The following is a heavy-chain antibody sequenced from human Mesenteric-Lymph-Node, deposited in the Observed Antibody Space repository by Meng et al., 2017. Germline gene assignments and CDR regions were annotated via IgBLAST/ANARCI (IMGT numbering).Heavy chain of an antibody. Sequence: GESLKISCAASGFTFSSYSMNWVRQAPGKGLEWVSAISGSGGSTYYADSVKGRFTISRDNSKNTLYLQMNSLRAEDTAVYYCAKHHTTYYYGSGSYYKPHDAFDIWGQGTVVTVSS. D-gene: IGHD3-10*01. V-gene: IGHV3-23*01. CDR2: ISGSGGST. CDR3: AKHHTTYYYGSGSYYKPHDAFDI. CDR1: GFTFSSYS. J-gene: IGHJ3*02.